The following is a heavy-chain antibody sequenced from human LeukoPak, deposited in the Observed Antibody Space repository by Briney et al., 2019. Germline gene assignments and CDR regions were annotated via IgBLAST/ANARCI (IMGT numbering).Heavy chain of an antibody. CDR1: GGSISSYY. V-gene: IGHV4-59*12. J-gene: IGHJ4*02. D-gene: IGHD2-8*01. Sequence: SETLSLTCTVSGGSISSYYWSWIRQPPGKGLEWIGYIYYSGSTNYNPSLKSRVTISVDTSKNQFSLKLSSVTAADTAVYYCARGDTYILYYYFDYWGQGTLVTVSS. CDR2: IYYSGST. CDR3: ARGDTYILYYYFDY.